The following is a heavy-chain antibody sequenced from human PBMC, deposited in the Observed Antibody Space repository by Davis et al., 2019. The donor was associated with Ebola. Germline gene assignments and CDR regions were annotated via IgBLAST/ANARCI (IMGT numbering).Heavy chain of an antibody. CDR1: GGTFSSYA. J-gene: IGHJ6*02. D-gene: IGHD4-23*01. Sequence: SVKVSCMASGGTFSSYAISWVRQAPGQGLEWMGGIIPIFGTANYAQKFQGRVTITADESTSTAYMELSSLRSEDTAVYYCARDLNTVVSNYYYYYGMDVWGQGTTVTVSS. CDR2: IIPIFGTA. CDR3: ARDLNTVVSNYYYYYGMDV. V-gene: IGHV1-69*13.